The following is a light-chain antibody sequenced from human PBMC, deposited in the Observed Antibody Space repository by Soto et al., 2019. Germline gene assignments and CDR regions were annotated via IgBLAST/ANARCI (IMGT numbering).Light chain of an antibody. CDR2: EGS. Sequence: QSFLTQPASVSGSPGRSITISCTGTSSDVGTYNLVSWYQQHPGKAPKLMLYEGSKRPSGVSNRFSGSNSGNTASLTISGLQAEDEADYYCCSYAAGSAPYVFGTGTKVTVL. V-gene: IGLV2-23*01. CDR1: SSDVGTYNL. CDR3: CSYAAGSAPYV. J-gene: IGLJ1*01.